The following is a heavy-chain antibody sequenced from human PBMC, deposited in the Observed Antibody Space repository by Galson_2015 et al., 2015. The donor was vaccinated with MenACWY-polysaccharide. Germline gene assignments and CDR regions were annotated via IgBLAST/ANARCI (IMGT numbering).Heavy chain of an antibody. Sequence: SLRLSCAASGLTVSNNYMSWVRQAPGKGLEWVSLIYSGGSTYYADSVRGRFSISRDNSKNTVYLQMNSLRVEDTAVYYCARDPGAAAGPLFGWGRGTLVTVSS. CDR3: ARDPGAAAGPLFG. V-gene: IGHV3-66*02. CDR1: GLTVSNNY. D-gene: IGHD6-13*01. CDR2: IYSGGST. J-gene: IGHJ4*02.